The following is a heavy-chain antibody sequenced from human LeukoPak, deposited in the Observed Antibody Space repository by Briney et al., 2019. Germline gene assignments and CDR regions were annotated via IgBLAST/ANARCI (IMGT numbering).Heavy chain of an antibody. Sequence: PSETLSLTCTVSGGSISSYYWSWIRQPPGKGLEWIGYIYYSGSTNYNPSLKSRVTISVDTSKNQFSLKLSSVTAADTAVYYCARGRVVYGSGSYWDFDYWGQGTLVTVSS. J-gene: IGHJ4*02. CDR3: ARGRVVYGSGSYWDFDY. CDR2: IYYSGST. D-gene: IGHD3-10*01. V-gene: IGHV4-59*12. CDR1: GGSISSYY.